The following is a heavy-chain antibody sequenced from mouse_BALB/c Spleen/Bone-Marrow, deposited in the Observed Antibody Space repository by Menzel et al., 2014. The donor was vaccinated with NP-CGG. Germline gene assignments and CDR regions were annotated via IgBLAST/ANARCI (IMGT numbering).Heavy chain of an antibody. Sequence: LQQSGSELVRPGTSVKLSCKASGYTFXSYWMHWVKQRPGQGLEWIGNIYPFSGSSNYDEKFKSKATLTVDTSSSTAYMQLISLTSEDSAVYYCTRSPITTVVAETMDCWGQGTSVTVSS. CDR1: GYTFXSYW. D-gene: IGHD1-1*01. J-gene: IGHJ4*01. V-gene: IGHV1S22*01. CDR3: TRSPITTVVAETMDC. CDR2: IYPFSGSS.